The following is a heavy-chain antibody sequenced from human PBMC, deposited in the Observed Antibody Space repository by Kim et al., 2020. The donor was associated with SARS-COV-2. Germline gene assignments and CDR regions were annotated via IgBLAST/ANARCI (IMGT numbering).Heavy chain of an antibody. Sequence: GGSLRLSCAASGFTFSSYGMHWVRQAPGKGLEWVAVIWYDGSNKYYADSVKGRFTISRDNSKNTLYLQMNSLRAEDTAVYYCARDRAGASELGRSPWRLLDYWGQGTLVTVSS. CDR2: IWYDGSNK. D-gene: IGHD3-10*01. V-gene: IGHV3-33*01. CDR3: ARDRAGASELGRSPWRLLDY. CDR1: GFTFSSYG. J-gene: IGHJ4*02.